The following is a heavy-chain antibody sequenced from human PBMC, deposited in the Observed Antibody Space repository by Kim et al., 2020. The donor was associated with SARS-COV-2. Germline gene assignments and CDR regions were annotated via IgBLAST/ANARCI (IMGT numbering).Heavy chain of an antibody. CDR3: ARLIRLVDLDV. Sequence: SETLSLTCTVSGGSISSNNYYWGWVRQPPGKGLEHIGSIFHSGSTDYNPSLKSRVTISVDTSKNQFSLKLSSVTAADTAVYYCARLIRLVDLDVWGQGTTVTVSS. CDR1: GGSISSNNYY. CDR2: IFHSGST. J-gene: IGHJ6*02. V-gene: IGHV4-39*01. D-gene: IGHD6-6*01.